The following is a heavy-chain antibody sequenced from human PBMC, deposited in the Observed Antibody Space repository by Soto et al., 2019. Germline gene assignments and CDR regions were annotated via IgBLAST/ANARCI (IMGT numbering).Heavy chain of an antibody. CDR3: ARLGTSCYVDY. CDR2: IYYSGST. Sequence: PSETLSLTCTVSGGSISSSSYYWGWIRQPPGKGLEWIGSIYYSGSTYYNQSLKSRVTISVDTSKNQFSLKLSSVTAVDTAVYYCARLGTSCYVDYWGQGTLVTVSS. D-gene: IGHD2-2*01. J-gene: IGHJ4*02. V-gene: IGHV4-39*01. CDR1: GGSISSSSYY.